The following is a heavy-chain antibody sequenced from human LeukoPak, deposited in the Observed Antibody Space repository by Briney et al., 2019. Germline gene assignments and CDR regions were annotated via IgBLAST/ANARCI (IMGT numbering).Heavy chain of an antibody. V-gene: IGHV1-2*02. CDR2: INPDSGGT. CDR3: ARAPGSGYAFDS. D-gene: IGHD5-12*01. CDR1: GYTFMGYY. Sequence: ASVKDSCKASGYTFMGYYIHWVRQAPGQGLEWMGWINPDSGGTKSAQKFQGRVTMTRDTSINTAYMELSRLASGDTAVYYCARAPGSGYAFDSWGQGTQVTVSS. J-gene: IGHJ4*02.